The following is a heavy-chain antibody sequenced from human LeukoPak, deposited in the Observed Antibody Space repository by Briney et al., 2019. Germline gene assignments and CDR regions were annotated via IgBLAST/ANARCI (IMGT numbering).Heavy chain of an antibody. CDR2: IYYSGST. CDR3: ARSESEYCSSTSCYNWFDP. D-gene: IGHD2-2*01. J-gene: IGHJ5*02. Sequence: SQTLSLTCTVSGGSISSGDYYWSWIRQPPGKGLEWIGYIYYSGSTYYNPSLKSRVTISVDTSKNQFSLELSSVTAADTAVYYCARSESEYCSSTSCYNWFDPWGQGTLVTVSS. V-gene: IGHV4-30-4*01. CDR1: GGSISSGDYY.